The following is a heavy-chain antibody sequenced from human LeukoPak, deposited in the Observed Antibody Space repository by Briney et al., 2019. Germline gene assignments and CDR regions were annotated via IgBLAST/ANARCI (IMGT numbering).Heavy chain of an antibody. D-gene: IGHD3-10*01. V-gene: IGHV4-31*03. CDR3: ARFGALGSLGNLRHDAFDI. CDR1: GGSISSGGYY. CDR2: IYYSGST. J-gene: IGHJ3*02. Sequence: SQTLSLTCTVSGGSISSGGYYWSWIRQHPGKGLEWIGYIYYSGSTYYNPSLKSRVTISVDTSKNQFSLKLSSVTAADTAVYYCARFGALGSLGNLRHDAFDIWGQGTMVTVSS.